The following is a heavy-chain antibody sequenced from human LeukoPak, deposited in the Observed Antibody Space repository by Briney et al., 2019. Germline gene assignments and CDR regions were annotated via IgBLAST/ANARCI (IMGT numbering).Heavy chain of an antibody. J-gene: IGHJ6*02. CDR2: IIPIFGIA. Sequence: SVKVSCKASGGSFSSYAISWVRQAPGQGLEWMGRIIPIFGIANYAQKFQGRVTITADKSTSTAYMELSSLRSEDTAVYYCARPTETYYDILTGDSYGMDVWGQGTTVTVSS. CDR3: ARPTETYYDILTGDSYGMDV. D-gene: IGHD3-9*01. V-gene: IGHV1-69*04. CDR1: GGSFSSYA.